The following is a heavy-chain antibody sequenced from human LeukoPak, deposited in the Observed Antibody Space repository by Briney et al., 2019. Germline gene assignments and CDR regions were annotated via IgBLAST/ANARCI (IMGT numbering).Heavy chain of an antibody. CDR3: ATLPRGGSYFDY. J-gene: IGHJ4*02. CDR2: INPSGGST. Sequence: ASVTVSCTASGYTFTSYYMHWVRQAPGQGLEWMGIINPSGGSTSYAQKFQGRVTMTRDTSTSTVYMELSSLRSEDTAVYYCATLPRGGSYFDYWGQGTLVTVSS. CDR1: GYTFTSYY. D-gene: IGHD1-26*01. V-gene: IGHV1-46*01.